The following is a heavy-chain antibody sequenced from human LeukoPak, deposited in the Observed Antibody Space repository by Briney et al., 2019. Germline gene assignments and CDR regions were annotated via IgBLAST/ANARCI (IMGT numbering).Heavy chain of an antibody. J-gene: IGHJ4*02. D-gene: IGHD3-22*01. V-gene: IGHV7-4-1*02. Sequence: ASVTVSCKTSGYTFTSHAMNWVRQAPGQGLEWMGWINTKTGNPTYAQGFTGRFVFSLDTSVSTAYLQISSLKAEDTAVYYCARDYYDTSGYLDYWGQGTLVTVSS. CDR3: ARDYYDTSGYLDY. CDR1: GYTFTSHA. CDR2: INTKTGNP.